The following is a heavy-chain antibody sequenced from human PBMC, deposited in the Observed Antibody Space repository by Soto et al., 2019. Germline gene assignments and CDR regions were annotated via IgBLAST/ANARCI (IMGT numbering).Heavy chain of an antibody. J-gene: IGHJ3*02. V-gene: IGHV4-34*01. CDR3: ARGRAYYYGSRDYAFDI. D-gene: IGHD3-10*01. CDR2: INHSGSI. Sequence: PSETLSLTCAVYGGSFSGYYWSWIRQPPGKGLEWIGEINHSGSINYNPSLKSRVTISVDTSKNQFSLKLSSVTAADTTVYYCARGRAYYYGSRDYAFDIWGQGTMVTV. CDR1: GGSFSGYY.